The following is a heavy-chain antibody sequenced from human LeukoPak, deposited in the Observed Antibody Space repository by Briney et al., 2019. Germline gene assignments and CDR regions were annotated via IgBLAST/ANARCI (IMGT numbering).Heavy chain of an antibody. J-gene: IGHJ6*03. CDR2: ISGSGGRT. D-gene: IGHD3-10*01. CDR1: GFTVSSNY. Sequence: AGGSLRLSCAASGFTVSSNYMSWVRQAPGKGLEWVSAISGSGGRTYYADSVKGRFTISRDNSKNTLYLQMNSLRAEDTAIYYCAKAGRGGAITMVRGVKGDYYYMDVWGKGTTVTISS. CDR3: AKAGRGGAITMVRGVKGDYYYMDV. V-gene: IGHV3-23*01.